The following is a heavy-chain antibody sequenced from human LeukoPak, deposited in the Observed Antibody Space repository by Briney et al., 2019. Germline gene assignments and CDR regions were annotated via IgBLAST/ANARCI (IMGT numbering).Heavy chain of an antibody. V-gene: IGHV4-34*01. J-gene: IGHJ4*02. D-gene: IGHD3-3*01. CDR2: INHSGST. CDR1: GGSFSGYY. CDR3: ARGATYYDFWSGYSDFDY. Sequence: SETLSLTCAVYGGSFSGYYWSWIRQPPGKGLEWIGEINHSGSTNYNPSLTSRVTISVDTSKNQFSLKLSSVTAADTAVYYCARGATYYDFWSGYSDFDYWGQGTLVTVSS.